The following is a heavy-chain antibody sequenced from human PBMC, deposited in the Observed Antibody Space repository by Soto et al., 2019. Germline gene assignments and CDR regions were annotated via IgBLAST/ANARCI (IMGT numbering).Heavy chain of an antibody. Sequence: ASVKVSCKASGYTFTSYGISWVRQAPGQGLEWMGWISAYNGNTNYAQKLQGRVTMTTDTSTSTAYMELRSLRPDDTAVYYCARELVPAAIAGMDVWGQGTTVTVSS. D-gene: IGHD2-2*02. V-gene: IGHV1-18*04. CDR2: ISAYNGNT. J-gene: IGHJ6*02. CDR1: GYTFTSYG. CDR3: ARELVPAAIAGMDV.